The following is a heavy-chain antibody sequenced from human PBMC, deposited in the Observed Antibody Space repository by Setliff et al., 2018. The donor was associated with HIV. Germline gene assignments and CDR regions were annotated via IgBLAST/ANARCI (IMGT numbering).Heavy chain of an antibody. Sequence: SETLSLTCAVYGGSFSGYWSWIRQSPGKGLEWLGEINHSGNTHYDPSLKSRLTISIDTSKKQFSLKLTSVTAADAAIYYCARWGDGYNSYDSWGQGILVTVSS. V-gene: IGHV4-34*01. J-gene: IGHJ4*02. CDR1: GGSFSGY. CDR3: ARWGDGYNSYDS. D-gene: IGHD5-12*01. CDR2: INHSGNT.